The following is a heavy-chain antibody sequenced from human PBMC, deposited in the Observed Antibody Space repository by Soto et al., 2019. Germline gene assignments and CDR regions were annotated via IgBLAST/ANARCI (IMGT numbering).Heavy chain of an antibody. CDR2: MNPNSGNT. Sequence: GASVKVSCKASGYTFTSHDINWVRQATGQGLEWMGWMNPNSGNTGYAQKFQGRVTMTRNTSISTAYMELSSLRSEDTAVYYCARGGPIHTIFGVVITSRLGYKDAFDIWGQGTMVTVSS. D-gene: IGHD3-3*01. CDR1: GYTFTSHD. J-gene: IGHJ3*02. CDR3: ARGGPIHTIFGVVITSRLGYKDAFDI. V-gene: IGHV1-8*01.